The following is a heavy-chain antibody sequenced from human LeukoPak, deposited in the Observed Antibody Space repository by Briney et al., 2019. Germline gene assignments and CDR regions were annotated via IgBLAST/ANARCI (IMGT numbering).Heavy chain of an antibody. J-gene: IGHJ4*02. V-gene: IGHV3-53*01. Sequence: GGSLRLSCAASGFTVSSNYMSWVRQAPGKGLEWVSVIYSGGSTYYADSVKGRFTISRDHSKNTLYLQMNSLRAEDTAVYYCAREPLGYCSGGSCYDYWGQGTMVTVSS. CDR2: IYSGGST. D-gene: IGHD2-15*01. CDR3: AREPLGYCSGGSCYDY. CDR1: GFTVSSNY.